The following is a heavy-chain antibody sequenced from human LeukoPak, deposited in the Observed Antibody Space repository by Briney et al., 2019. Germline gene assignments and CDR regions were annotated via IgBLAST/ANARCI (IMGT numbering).Heavy chain of an antibody. V-gene: IGHV3-7*01. J-gene: IGHJ4*02. CDR3: ARDSDDRSWNGLFDY. CDR2: IEQDGSDK. CDR1: GFTFSTYW. Sequence: GGSLRLSCAASGFTFSTYWMSWVRQAPGKGLEWVASIEQDGSDKYYVDSVKGRFTISRDNAKNSLYLQMNSLRAEDTAVYYCARDSDDRSWNGLFDYWGQGTLVTVSS. D-gene: IGHD6-13*01.